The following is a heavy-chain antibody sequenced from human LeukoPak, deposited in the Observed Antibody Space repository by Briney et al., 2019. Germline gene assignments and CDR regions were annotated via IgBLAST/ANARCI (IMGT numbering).Heavy chain of an antibody. CDR2: ISSGGTYI. Sequence: PGGSLRLSCAASEFTFSSYSMNWVRQAPGKGLEWVSSISSGGTYIYYADSVKGRFTISRDNAKNSLYLQMHSLRAEDTAVYYCAREADRYGMDVWGQGTTVTVSS. CDR1: EFTFSSYS. V-gene: IGHV3-21*01. J-gene: IGHJ6*02. CDR3: AREADRYGMDV.